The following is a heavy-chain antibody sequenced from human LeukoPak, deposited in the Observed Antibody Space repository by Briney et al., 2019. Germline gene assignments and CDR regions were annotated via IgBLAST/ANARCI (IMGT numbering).Heavy chain of an antibody. J-gene: IGHJ4*02. V-gene: IGHV1-18*01. CDR3: ARDGLRFLEWLLWFDY. CDR1: GYTFTSYG. CDR2: ISAYNGNT. Sequence: ASVKVSCKASGYTFTSYGISWVRPAPGQGLEWMGWISAYNGNTNYAQKLQGRVTMTTDTSTSTAYMELRSLRSDDTAVYYCARDGLRFLEWLLWFDYWGQGTLVTVSS. D-gene: IGHD3-3*01.